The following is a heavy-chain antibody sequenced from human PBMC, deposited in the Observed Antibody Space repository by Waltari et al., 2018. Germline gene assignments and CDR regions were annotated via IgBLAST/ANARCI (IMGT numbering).Heavy chain of an antibody. V-gene: IGHV3-74*01. CDR2: IKSEGSTI. D-gene: IGHD3-9*01. CDR1: GFTFSSYW. CDR3: ASAYYDILD. Sequence: EVQLEESGGGLVQPGGSLRLSCAASGFTFSSYWMHWVRQAPGKGLVWVSRIKSEGSTISYADSVKGRFTISRDNAKNTLYLQMNSLSAEDTAVYYCASAYYDILDWGQGTLVTVSS. J-gene: IGHJ4*02.